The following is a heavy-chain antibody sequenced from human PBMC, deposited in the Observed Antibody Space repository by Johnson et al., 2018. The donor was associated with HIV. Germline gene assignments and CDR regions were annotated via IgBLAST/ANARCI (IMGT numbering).Heavy chain of an antibody. CDR2: ISRSGSTI. CDR3: ARDDTGYGSSFDAFDV. V-gene: IGHV3-11*01. Sequence: QVQLVESGGGLIQPGGSLRLSCEASGFTVSSNSLSWVRQAPGKGLEWVSYISRSGSTIYYSDSVKGRFTISRDNAKNSLYLQMNSLRDEDTAVYYCARDDTGYGSSFDAFDVWGQGTMVTVSS. CDR1: GFTVSSNS. J-gene: IGHJ3*01. D-gene: IGHD6-13*01.